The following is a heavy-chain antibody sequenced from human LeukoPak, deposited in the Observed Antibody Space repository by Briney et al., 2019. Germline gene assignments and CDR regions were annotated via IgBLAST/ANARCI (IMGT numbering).Heavy chain of an antibody. D-gene: IGHD2-15*01. J-gene: IGHJ2*01. CDR1: GGSISSGGYY. V-gene: IGHV4-31*03. CDR2: IYYSGST. Sequence: SETLSLTCTVSGGSISSGGYYWSWIRQHPGKGLEWIGYIYYSGSTYYNPSLKSRVTIPVDTSKNQFSLKLSSVTAADTAVYYCARVQLAAPYWYFDLWGRGTLVTVSS. CDR3: ARVQLAAPYWYFDL.